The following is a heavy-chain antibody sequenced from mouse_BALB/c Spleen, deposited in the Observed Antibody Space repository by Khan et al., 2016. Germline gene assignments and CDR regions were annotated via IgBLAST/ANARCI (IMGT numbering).Heavy chain of an antibody. CDR2: INPYNAGT. J-gene: IGHJ2*01. CDR1: GYTFTNYV. Sequence: VQLQQSGPELVKPGASVKMSCKASGYTFTNYVMHWVKQKPGQGLEWIGYINPYNAGTKYNETFKGKATLTSDRSSSTAYMELSSLTSEDSAIYYCARDYYGYDFDYWGQGTTLTVSS. CDR3: ARDYYGYDFDY. V-gene: IGHV1S136*01. D-gene: IGHD2-2*01.